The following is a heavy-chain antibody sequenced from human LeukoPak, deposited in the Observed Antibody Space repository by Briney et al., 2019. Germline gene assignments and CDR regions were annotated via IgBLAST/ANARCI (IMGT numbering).Heavy chain of an antibody. CDR2: IIPIFGTA. Sequence: ASVKVSCKASGGTFSSYAISWVRQAPGQGLEWMGGIIPIFGTANYAQKFQGRVTITADESTSTAYTELSSLRSEDTAVYYCASHYYDSSGYHEKFDYWGQGTLVTVSS. CDR3: ASHYYDSSGYHEKFDY. V-gene: IGHV1-69*13. D-gene: IGHD3-22*01. CDR1: GGTFSSYA. J-gene: IGHJ4*02.